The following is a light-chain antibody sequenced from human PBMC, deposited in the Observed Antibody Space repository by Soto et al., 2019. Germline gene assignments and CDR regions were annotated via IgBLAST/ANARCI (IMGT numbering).Light chain of an antibody. Sequence: QSALTQPASVSGSPGQSITVSCTGSSSDFGEDKYVSWYQQQPGKGPNLLIYGVNSRPSGISNRFSGSKSGNTASLTISGLQSEDEADYHCAAWDDSLNGFVAFGGGTKLTVL. J-gene: IGLJ2*01. CDR1: SSDFGEDKY. CDR2: GVN. CDR3: AAWDDSLNGFVA. V-gene: IGLV2-14*01.